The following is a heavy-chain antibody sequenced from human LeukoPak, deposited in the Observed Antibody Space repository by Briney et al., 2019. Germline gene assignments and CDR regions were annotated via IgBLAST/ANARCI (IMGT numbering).Heavy chain of an antibody. Sequence: ASVKVSCKASGYTFTSYYMHWVRQAPRQGLEWMGIINPSGGSTSYAQKFQGRVTMTRDTSTSTVYMELSSLRSEDTAVYYCARDVLRFTYGMDVWGQGTTVTVSS. CDR1: GYTFTSYY. CDR2: INPSGGST. D-gene: IGHD3-3*01. V-gene: IGHV1-46*01. J-gene: IGHJ6*02. CDR3: ARDVLRFTYGMDV.